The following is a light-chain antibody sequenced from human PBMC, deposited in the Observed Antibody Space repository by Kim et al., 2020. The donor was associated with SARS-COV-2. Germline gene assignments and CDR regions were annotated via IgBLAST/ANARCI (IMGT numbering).Light chain of an antibody. J-gene: IGKJ1*01. CDR2: AAS. V-gene: IGKV1-27*01. CDR3: QKYNSAPRT. CDR1: QGISNY. Sequence: VYVGDRVTITCRASQGISNYLAWYQQKPGKVPKLLIYAASTLQSGVPARFSGSGSGTEFTLTISSLQPEDVATYYCQKYNSAPRTFGQGTKVEIK.